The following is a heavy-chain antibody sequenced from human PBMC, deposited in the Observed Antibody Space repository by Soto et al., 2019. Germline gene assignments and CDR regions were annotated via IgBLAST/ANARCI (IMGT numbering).Heavy chain of an antibody. CDR3: ARGFIAAARGAWFDP. CDR1: GGSISSGGYY. CDR2: IYYSGST. Sequence: SETLSLTCTVSGGSISSGGYYWSWIRQHPGKGLEWIGYIYYSGSTYYNPSLKSRVTISVDTSKNQFSLKLSSVTAADTAVYYCARGFIAAARGAWFDPWGQGTLVPVSS. J-gene: IGHJ5*02. V-gene: IGHV4-31*03. D-gene: IGHD6-13*01.